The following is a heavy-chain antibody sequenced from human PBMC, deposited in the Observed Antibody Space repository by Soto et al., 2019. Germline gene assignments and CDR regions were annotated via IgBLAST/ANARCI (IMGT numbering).Heavy chain of an antibody. Sequence: PGGSLRLSCAASGFTFSSYAMSWVRQAPGKGLEWVSAISGSGGSTYYADSMKGRFTISRDNSKNTLYLQMNSLRAEDTAVYYCAKDRRITIFGVVPYYYYGMDVWGQGTTVTVSS. CDR1: GFTFSSYA. V-gene: IGHV3-23*01. D-gene: IGHD3-3*01. CDR3: AKDRRITIFGVVPYYYYGMDV. CDR2: ISGSGGST. J-gene: IGHJ6*02.